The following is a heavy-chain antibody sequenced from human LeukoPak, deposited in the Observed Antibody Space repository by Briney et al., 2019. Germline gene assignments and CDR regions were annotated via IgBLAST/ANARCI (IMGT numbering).Heavy chain of an antibody. D-gene: IGHD4-17*01. Sequence: PGGSLRLSCAASGFTFSSYGMHWVRQAPGKGLEWVAVISYDGSNKYYADSVKGRFTISRDNSKNTLYLQMNSLRAEDTAVYYCAKDDYVTPFDYWGQGTLVTVSS. CDR1: GFTFSSYG. V-gene: IGHV3-30*18. J-gene: IGHJ4*02. CDR2: ISYDGSNK. CDR3: AKDDYVTPFDY.